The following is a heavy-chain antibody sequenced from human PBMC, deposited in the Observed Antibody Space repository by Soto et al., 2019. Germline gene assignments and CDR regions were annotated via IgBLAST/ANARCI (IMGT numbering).Heavy chain of an antibody. V-gene: IGHV4-34*01. Sequence: SETLSLTCAVYGGSFSGYYWTWIRQPPGKGLEWIGEINHRGRTKYNPSLKSRVTISVDTSKNQFSLNLSSVTAADTAVYYCARDTVTTMVRGAPDYWGQGTLVTVSS. D-gene: IGHD3-10*01. CDR1: GGSFSGYY. CDR3: ARDTVTTMVRGAPDY. J-gene: IGHJ4*02. CDR2: INHRGRT.